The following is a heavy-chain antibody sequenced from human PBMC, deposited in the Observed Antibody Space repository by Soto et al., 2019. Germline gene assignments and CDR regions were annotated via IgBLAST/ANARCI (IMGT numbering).Heavy chain of an antibody. CDR3: AREFPPGSSGYYGGFDY. V-gene: IGHV1-69*04. Sequence: ALVKVSCKASGGTFSSYTISWVRQAPGQGLEWMGRIIPILGIANYAQKFQGRVTITADKSTSTAYMELSSLRSEDTAVYYCAREFPPGSSGYYGGFDYWGQGTLVTVSS. CDR1: GGTFSSYT. J-gene: IGHJ4*02. CDR2: IIPILGIA. D-gene: IGHD3-22*01.